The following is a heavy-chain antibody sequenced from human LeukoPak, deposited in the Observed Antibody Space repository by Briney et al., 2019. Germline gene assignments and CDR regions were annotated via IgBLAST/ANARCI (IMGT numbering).Heavy chain of an antibody. CDR2: IYYSGST. Sequence: SSETLSLTCTVSGGSISSYYWSWIRQPPGKGLEWIGYIYYSGSTNYNPSLKSRVTISVDTSKNQFSLKLSSVTAADTAVYYCARDDGVAVFDPWGQGTLVTVSS. CDR3: ARDDGVAVFDP. CDR1: GGSISSYY. V-gene: IGHV4-59*01. J-gene: IGHJ5*02. D-gene: IGHD2-8*01.